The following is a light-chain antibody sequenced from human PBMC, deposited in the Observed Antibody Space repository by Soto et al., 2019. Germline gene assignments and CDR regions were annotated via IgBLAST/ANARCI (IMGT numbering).Light chain of an antibody. CDR2: RDN. J-gene: IGLJ2*01. CDR3: ATWEDSLFGPV. Sequence: QSVLTQPPSASGTPGQGVTISCSGSRSNIGSNPVQWYQQLPGTAPKLLIYRDNQRPSGVPNRFSGSKSGTSASLAISGPQSEDEADYYCATWEDSLFGPVFGGGTKLTVL. CDR1: RSNIGSNP. V-gene: IGLV1-44*01.